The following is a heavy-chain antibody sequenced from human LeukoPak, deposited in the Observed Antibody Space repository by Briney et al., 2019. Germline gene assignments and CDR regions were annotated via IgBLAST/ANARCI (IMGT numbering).Heavy chain of an antibody. CDR2: ISYDGSNK. Sequence: GGSLRLSCAASGFTFSSYWMSWVRQAPGKGLEWVAVISYDGSNKYYADSVKGRFTISRDNSKNTLYLQMNSLRAEDTAVYYCARRFDCWGPGTLVTVSS. J-gene: IGHJ4*02. CDR1: GFTFSSYW. CDR3: ARRFDC. V-gene: IGHV3-30*03.